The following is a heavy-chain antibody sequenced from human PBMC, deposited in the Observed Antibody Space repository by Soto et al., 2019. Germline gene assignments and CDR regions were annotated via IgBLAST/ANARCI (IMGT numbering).Heavy chain of an antibody. Sequence: SVKVSCKASGGTFSSYAISRVRQAPGQGLEWMGGIIPIFGTANYAQKFQGRVTITADESTSTAYMELSSLRSEETAVYYCARWPPTTVTSLGYGMDVWGQGTTVTVSS. CDR3: ARWPPTTVTSLGYGMDV. V-gene: IGHV1-69*13. D-gene: IGHD4-4*01. CDR1: GGTFSSYA. J-gene: IGHJ6*02. CDR2: IIPIFGTA.